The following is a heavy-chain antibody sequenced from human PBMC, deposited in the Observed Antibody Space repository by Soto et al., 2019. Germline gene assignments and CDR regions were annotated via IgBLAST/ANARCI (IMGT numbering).Heavy chain of an antibody. D-gene: IGHD1-7*01. CDR1: GGSFSGYY. V-gene: IGHV4-34*01. CDR2: INHSGST. Sequence: SETLSLTCAVYGGSFSGYYWSWIRQPPGKGLEWIGEINHSGSTNYNPSLKSRVTISVDTSKNQFSLKLSSVTAADTAVYYCGRGYAGAWNYVNYYYGMDVGGQGPTVTVSS. J-gene: IGHJ6*02. CDR3: GRGYAGAWNYVNYYYGMDV.